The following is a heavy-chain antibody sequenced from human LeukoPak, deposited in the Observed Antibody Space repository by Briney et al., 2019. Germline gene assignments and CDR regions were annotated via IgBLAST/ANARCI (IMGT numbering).Heavy chain of an antibody. CDR3: ARAVADSFDY. CDR2: IYYSGST. J-gene: IGHJ4*02. CDR1: GGSVSSGSYY. D-gene: IGHD6-19*01. Sequence: SETLSLTCTVSGGSVSSGSYYWSWIRQPPGKGLEWIGYIYYSGSTNYNPSLKSRVTISVDTSKNQFSLKLSSVTAADTAVYYCARAVADSFDYWGQGTLVTVPS. V-gene: IGHV4-61*01.